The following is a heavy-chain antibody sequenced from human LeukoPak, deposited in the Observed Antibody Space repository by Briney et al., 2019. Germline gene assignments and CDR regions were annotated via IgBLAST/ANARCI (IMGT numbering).Heavy chain of an antibody. J-gene: IGHJ4*02. D-gene: IGHD5-18*01. CDR3: AGGVLGYSYGFDY. Sequence: GGSLRLSCAASGFTVSSNYMSWVRQAPGKGLEWVSVIFSGGTTYYADSVKGRFTISRHNSENTLYLQMNSLRGEDTAVYYCAGGVLGYSYGFDYWGQGTLVTVSS. CDR1: GFTVSSNY. V-gene: IGHV3-53*04. CDR2: IFSGGTT.